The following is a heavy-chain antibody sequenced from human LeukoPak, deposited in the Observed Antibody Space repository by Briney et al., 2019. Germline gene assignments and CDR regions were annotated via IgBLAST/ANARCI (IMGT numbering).Heavy chain of an antibody. CDR1: GGPISSGGYS. Sequence: SETLSLTCAVSGGPISSGGYSWTWIRQPPGKGLEWIGYIFQSGSPSYNPSLRSRVTISVDTSRNHFSLELISVTAADTDMYYCARDRAGLGLLDFGGQGTMVTVSS. CDR3: ARDRAGLGLLDF. V-gene: IGHV4-30-2*01. J-gene: IGHJ3*01. D-gene: IGHD1-26*01. CDR2: IFQSGSP.